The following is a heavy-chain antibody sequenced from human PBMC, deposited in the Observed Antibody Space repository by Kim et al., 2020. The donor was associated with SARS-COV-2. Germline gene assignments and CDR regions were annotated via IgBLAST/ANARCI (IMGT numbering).Heavy chain of an antibody. J-gene: IGHJ4*02. V-gene: IGHV4-59*01. D-gene: IGHD3-10*01. CDR3: SRGSTFYYDSGTYVKPWGYCDF. CDR1: GGSISGYY. CDR2: IFYTGRT. Sequence: SETLSLTCTVSGGSISGYYWGWIRQPPGKGLEYIGYIFYTGRTNYNPPLNSRVTISFDKSKNQYSLHLNSVTAADTAVYYCSRGSTFYYDSGTYVKPWGYCDFGGRGTLVTVSS.